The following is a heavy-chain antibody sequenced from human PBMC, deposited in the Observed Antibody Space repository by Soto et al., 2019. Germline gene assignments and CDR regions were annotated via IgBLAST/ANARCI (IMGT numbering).Heavy chain of an antibody. CDR1: GYSFTSYW. J-gene: IGHJ4*02. CDR2: INPSVSDA. V-gene: IGHV5-51*01. Sequence: PGESLKISCHASGYSFTSYWIGWVRQMPGKGLEWMGIINPSVSDARYSPSFQGQVTISVDRSISTAYLQWSSLKASDTAIYYCARHVRDVYRSLDYWGQGTLVTVSS. CDR3: ARHVRDVYRSLDY.